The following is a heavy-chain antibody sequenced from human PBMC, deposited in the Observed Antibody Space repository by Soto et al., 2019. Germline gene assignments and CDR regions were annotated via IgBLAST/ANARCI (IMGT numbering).Heavy chain of an antibody. CDR2: IIPIFGTA. CDR3: ARTKIATITRGRYYFDY. J-gene: IGHJ4*02. V-gene: IGHV1-69*06. Sequence: QVQLVQSGAEVKKPGSSVKVSCKASGGTFSSYAISWVRQAPGQGLEWMGGIIPIFGTANYAQKFQGRVTSTADKHTSTAYMELSSLRSEDTVVYYCARTKIATITRGRYYFDYWGQGTLVTVSS. D-gene: IGHD5-12*01. CDR1: GGTFSSYA.